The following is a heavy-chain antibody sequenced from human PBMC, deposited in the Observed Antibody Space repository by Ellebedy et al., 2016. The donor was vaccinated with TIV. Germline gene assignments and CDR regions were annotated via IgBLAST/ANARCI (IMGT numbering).Heavy chain of an antibody. Sequence: GSLRLSCSVSDNSISDYYWSWIRQPPGKGLEWIGSGYHSGSTFYNPSLKSRVSISVDTTKNQFSLRLASVTAADTAVYYCARDGTVLVPAADMDVWGKGTTVTVSS. CDR2: GYHSGST. CDR1: DNSISDYY. CDR3: ARDGTVLVPAADMDV. D-gene: IGHD2-2*01. V-gene: IGHV4-38-2*02. J-gene: IGHJ6*03.